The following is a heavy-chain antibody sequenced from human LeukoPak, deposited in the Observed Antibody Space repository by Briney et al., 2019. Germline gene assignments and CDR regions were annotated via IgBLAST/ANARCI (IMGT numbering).Heavy chain of an antibody. D-gene: IGHD3-10*01. V-gene: IGHV4-59*01. CDR1: GGSLSSYY. J-gene: IGHJ5*02. Sequence: SETLSLTCTVSGGSLSSYYWSWIRQPPGKGLEWIGYIYYSGSTNYNPSLKSRVTISVDTSKNQFSLKLSSVTAADTAVYYCARAPLWFGIPFDPWGQGTLVTVSS. CDR3: ARAPLWFGIPFDP. CDR2: IYYSGST.